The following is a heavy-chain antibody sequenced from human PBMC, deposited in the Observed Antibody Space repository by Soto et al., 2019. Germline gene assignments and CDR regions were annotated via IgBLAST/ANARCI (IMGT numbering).Heavy chain of an antibody. D-gene: IGHD3-3*01. J-gene: IGHJ5*02. Sequence: SGASLRLSCAASGFTFSSYAMSWVRQAPGKGLEWVSAISGSGGSTYYADSVKGRFTISRDNSKNTLYLQMNSLRAEDTAVYYCAKDRITIFGVVQGFDPWGQGTLVTVSS. V-gene: IGHV3-23*01. CDR3: AKDRITIFGVVQGFDP. CDR1: GFTFSSYA. CDR2: ISGSGGST.